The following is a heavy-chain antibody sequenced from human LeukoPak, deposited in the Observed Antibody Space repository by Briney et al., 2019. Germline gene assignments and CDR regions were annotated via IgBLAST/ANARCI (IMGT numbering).Heavy chain of an antibody. CDR3: AKDGEDIVVVPAAVGWFDP. CDR1: GFTFDDYA. Sequence: PGGSLRLSCAASGFTFDDYAMHWVRQAPGKGLEWVSLISGDGGSTYYADSVKGRFTISRDNRKNSLYLQMNSLRTEDTALYYCAKDGEDIVVVPAAVGWFDPWGQGTLVTVSS. V-gene: IGHV3-43*02. J-gene: IGHJ5*02. CDR2: ISGDGGST. D-gene: IGHD2-2*01.